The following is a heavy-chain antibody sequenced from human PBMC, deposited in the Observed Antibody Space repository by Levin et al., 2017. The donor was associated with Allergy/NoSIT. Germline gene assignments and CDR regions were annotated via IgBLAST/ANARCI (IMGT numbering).Heavy chain of an antibody. J-gene: IGHJ4*02. CDR1: GGSFSGYY. D-gene: IGHD4-17*01. Sequence: PSETLSLTCAVYGGSFSGYYWSWIRQPPGKGLEWIGEINHSGSTNYNPSLKSRVTISVDTSKNQFSLKLSSVTAADTAVYYCAREVTNLRVFDYWGQGTLVTVSS. V-gene: IGHV4-34*01. CDR3: AREVTNLRVFDY. CDR2: INHSGST.